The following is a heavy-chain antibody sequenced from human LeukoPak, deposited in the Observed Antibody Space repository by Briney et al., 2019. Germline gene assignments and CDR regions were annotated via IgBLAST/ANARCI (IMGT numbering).Heavy chain of an antibody. J-gene: IGHJ4*02. V-gene: IGHV1-2*02. CDR1: GYTFGIYG. D-gene: IGHD5-12*01. CDR2: INPNSGVT. Sequence: EASVKVSCKASGYTFGIYGISWVRQAPGQGLEWMGWINPNSGVTKFAQRFQGRVTMTRDTSTSTAYLDLSSLRSDDTAVYYCATAVLYGGNDFDYWGQGTLVTVSS. CDR3: ATAVLYGGNDFDY.